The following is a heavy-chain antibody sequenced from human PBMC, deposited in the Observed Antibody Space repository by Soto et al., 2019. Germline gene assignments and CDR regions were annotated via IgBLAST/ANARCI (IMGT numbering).Heavy chain of an antibody. J-gene: IGHJ4*02. CDR2: IYYSGST. CDR3: ARGPTYYYDSSGHTLDY. D-gene: IGHD3-22*01. Sequence: SETLSLTCTVSGGSISSGDYFWSWIRQPPGNGLVWIGYIYYSGSTYYNPSLKSRVTISVDTSKNQFSLKLSSVTAADTAVYYCARGPTYYYDSSGHTLDYWGQGTLVTVSS. CDR1: GGSISSGDYF. V-gene: IGHV4-30-4*01.